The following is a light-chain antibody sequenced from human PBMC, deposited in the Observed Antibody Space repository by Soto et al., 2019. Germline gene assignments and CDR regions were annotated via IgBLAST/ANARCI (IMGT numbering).Light chain of an antibody. CDR2: DVS. Sequence: SALTQPDSVSGSPGQSIAISCTGTSSDVGSHDLVSWYQQHPGKVPKLIIYDVSSRPSGVSNRFSGSKSGNTASLTISGLQAEDEADYYCSSFTSSTTYVFGTGTKVTVL. CDR1: SSDVGSHDL. CDR3: SSFTSSTTYV. V-gene: IGLV2-14*02. J-gene: IGLJ1*01.